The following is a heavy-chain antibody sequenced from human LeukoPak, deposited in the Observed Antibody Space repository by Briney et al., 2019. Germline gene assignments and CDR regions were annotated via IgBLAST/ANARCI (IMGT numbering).Heavy chain of an antibody. V-gene: IGHV3-23*01. CDR2: ISGSGGST. Sequence: GGSLRLSCAASGFTFSSYAMSWVRPAPGKGLGWVSAISGSGGSTYYADSGKGRFTISRDNSKNTLYLQMNSLRAEDTAVYYCAKDSLASSGWLFDYWGQGTLVTVSS. CDR1: GFTFSSYA. CDR3: AKDSLASSGWLFDY. J-gene: IGHJ4*02. D-gene: IGHD6-19*01.